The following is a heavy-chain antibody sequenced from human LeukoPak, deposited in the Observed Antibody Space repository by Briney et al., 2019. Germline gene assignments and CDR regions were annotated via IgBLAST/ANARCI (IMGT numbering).Heavy chain of an antibody. D-gene: IGHD3-22*01. J-gene: IGHJ4*02. CDR1: GYTFTSYG. Sequence: ASVKVSCKASGYTFTSYGISWVRQAPGQGLEWMGWISAYNGNTNYAQKLQGRVTMTTDTSTSTAYMELRSLRSDDTAVYYCARAPRITMIVVAIDYWGRGTLVTVSS. CDR3: ARAPRITMIVVAIDY. V-gene: IGHV1-18*01. CDR2: ISAYNGNT.